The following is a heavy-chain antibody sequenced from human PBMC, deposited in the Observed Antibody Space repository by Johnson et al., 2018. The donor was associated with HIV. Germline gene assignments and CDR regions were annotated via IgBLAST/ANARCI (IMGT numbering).Heavy chain of an antibody. Sequence: VQLVESGGGLVKPGGSLRLSCAASGFTFSHAWMSLVRQAPGKGLEWVARIKSKTDGGTTDYAAPVKGRFTISRDDSKNTLYLQMNSLKTEDTAVYYCTTDRGYYDSSGYSRAFDIWGQGTMVTVSS. CDR1: GFTFSHAW. J-gene: IGHJ3*02. CDR2: IKSKTDGGTT. CDR3: TTDRGYYDSSGYSRAFDI. V-gene: IGHV3-15*01. D-gene: IGHD3-22*01.